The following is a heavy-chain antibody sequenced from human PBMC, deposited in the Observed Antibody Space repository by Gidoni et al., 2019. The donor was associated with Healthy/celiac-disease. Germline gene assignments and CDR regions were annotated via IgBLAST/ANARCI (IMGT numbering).Heavy chain of an antibody. V-gene: IGHV4-30-2*01. J-gene: IGHJ4*02. D-gene: IGHD6-13*01. CDR2: IDHSGST. CDR3: ARVGAVQQIDY. CDR1: GGSISRGGYS. Sequence: QLQLQASGSGLVKPSQTLSLTCAVSGGSISRGGYSWSWIRQPPGKGLDWIGSIDHSGSTYYNPSLKSRVTISVDRSKNQFSLKLSSVTAADTAVYYCARVGAVQQIDYWGQGTLVTVSS.